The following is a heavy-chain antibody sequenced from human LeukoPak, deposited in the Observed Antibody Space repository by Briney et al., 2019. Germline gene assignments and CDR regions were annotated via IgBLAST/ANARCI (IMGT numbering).Heavy chain of an antibody. J-gene: IGHJ4*02. CDR3: ARDLDVGEYCSSTSCLPFDY. CDR1: GYTFTSYG. D-gene: IGHD2-2*01. CDR2: ISAYNGNT. Sequence: ASVKVSCKASGYTFTSYGISWVRQAPGQGLEWMGWISAYNGNTNYAQKLQGRVTMTTDTPTSTAYMELRSLRSDDTAVYYCARDLDVGEYCSSTSCLPFDYWGQGTLVTVSS. V-gene: IGHV1-18*01.